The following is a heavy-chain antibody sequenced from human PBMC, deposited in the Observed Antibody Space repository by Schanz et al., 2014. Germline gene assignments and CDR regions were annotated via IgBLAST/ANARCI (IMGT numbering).Heavy chain of an antibody. CDR3: VRVPSRDVAFDL. D-gene: IGHD3-16*01. Sequence: QVQLVQSGAEVKRPGASVRVSCKASGYTFTSYDFNWVRQAPGQGLEWLGWIRPDNGHTTYSQKVRDRVIFTTDTSANTAYMELRSLRSDDTAHYYCVRVPSRDVAFDLWGRGTLVTVSS. J-gene: IGHJ2*01. CDR1: GYTFTSYD. CDR2: IRPDNGHT. V-gene: IGHV1-18*01.